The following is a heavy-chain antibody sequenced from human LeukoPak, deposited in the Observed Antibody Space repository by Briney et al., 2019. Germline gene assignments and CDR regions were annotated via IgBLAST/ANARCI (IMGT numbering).Heavy chain of an antibody. CDR1: GFTFSSYW. J-gene: IGHJ4*02. D-gene: IGHD2/OR15-2a*01. V-gene: IGHV3-74*01. Sequence: GGSLRLSCATSGFTFSSYWMHWVRQVPGKGLVWVSRISTDGSTTGYADSVKGRFTISRDNAKNTLYLQMKSLRDEDTAVYYRARDFSPSMFDYWGQGTLVTVTS. CDR3: ARDFSPSMFDY. CDR2: ISTDGSTT.